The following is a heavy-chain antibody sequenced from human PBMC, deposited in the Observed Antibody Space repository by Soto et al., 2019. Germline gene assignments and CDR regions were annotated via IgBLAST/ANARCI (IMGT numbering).Heavy chain of an antibody. CDR3: AREATTYYDYIWGSLETYYFDY. V-gene: IGHV3-7*01. D-gene: IGHD3-16*01. J-gene: IGHJ4*02. CDR1: GCTFSNHG. Sequence: GVPLRLSWAASGCTFSNHGMSWIRQAQGKGLEWVSNIRQGGGETYYADSVKGRFTISRDNAKNSLYLQMNSLRAEDTAVYYCAREATTYYDYIWGSLETYYFDYWGQGTLVTVSS. CDR2: IRQGGGET.